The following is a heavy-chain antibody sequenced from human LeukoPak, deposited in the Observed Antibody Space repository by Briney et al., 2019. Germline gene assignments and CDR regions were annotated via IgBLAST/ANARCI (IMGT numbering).Heavy chain of an antibody. J-gene: IGHJ3*02. D-gene: IGHD6-13*01. CDR3: AKGRSSTWYSAFDI. V-gene: IGHV1-2*02. CDR1: GYTFTAYY. Sequence: GASVKVSCKASGYTFTAYYIHWVRQAPGQGLEWMGWINPNSGGTNYAQKFQGRVTMTRDTSVNTAYMDLSWLRSDDTAVYYCAKGRSSTWYSAFDIWGQGTMVTVSS. CDR2: INPNSGGT.